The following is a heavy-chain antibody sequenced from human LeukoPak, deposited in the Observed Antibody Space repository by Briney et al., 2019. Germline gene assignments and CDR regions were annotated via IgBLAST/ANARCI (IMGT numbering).Heavy chain of an antibody. CDR1: GGSISGYY. J-gene: IGHJ4*02. V-gene: IGHV4-4*07. CDR2: IYTSGST. D-gene: IGHD3-16*02. CDR3: ARRSDYVWGSYRPCFDY. Sequence: PSETLSLTCTVSGGSISGYYWSWIRQPAGKGLEWIGRIYTSGSTNYNPSLKSRVTMSVDTSKNQFSLKLSSVTAADTAVYYCARRSDYVWGSYRPCFDYWGQGTLVTVSS.